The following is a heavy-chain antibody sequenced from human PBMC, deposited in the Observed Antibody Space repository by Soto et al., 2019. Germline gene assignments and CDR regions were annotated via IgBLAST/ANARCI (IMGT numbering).Heavy chain of an antibody. V-gene: IGHV4-30-4*01. CDR1: GGSISSGDYY. D-gene: IGHD3-10*01. J-gene: IGHJ4*02. CDR3: ARLRNYYGSGNYLDY. CDR2: IYYSGST. Sequence: ASETLSLTCTVSGGSISSGDYYWSWIRQPPGKGLEWIGYIYYSGSTYYNPSLKSRVTISVDTSKNQFSLKLSSVTAADTAVYYCARLRNYYGSGNYLDYWGQGTLVTVSS.